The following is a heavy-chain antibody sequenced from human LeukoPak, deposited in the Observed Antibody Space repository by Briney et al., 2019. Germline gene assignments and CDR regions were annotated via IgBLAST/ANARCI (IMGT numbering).Heavy chain of an antibody. D-gene: IGHD6-19*01. CDR2: INPNSGGT. V-gene: IGHV1-2*02. CDR3: ARDAGSSGWTRFDY. CDR1: GYTFTDYY. J-gene: IGHJ4*02. Sequence: ASVKVSCKASGYTFTDYYLHWVRHAPGQGLEWTGWINPNSGGTNYARKFQGGFTMTRDTSISTAYMELSSLRSDDTAVYYCARDAGSSGWTRFDYWGQGTLVTVSS.